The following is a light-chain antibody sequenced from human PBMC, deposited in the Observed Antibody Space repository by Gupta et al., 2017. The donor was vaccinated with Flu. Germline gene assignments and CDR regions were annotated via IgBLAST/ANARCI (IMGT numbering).Light chain of an antibody. J-gene: IGLJ3*02. CDR3: SSYTTSRTLV. CDR1: NRDVGGYNV. Sequence: QSALTPPASVSGSPGQSIALSCTGSNRDVGGYNVVSWYQQYPGKAPKLLIYEVTKQPSGVTYRLSCSKSGNTASLTIAGLQAEDEADYYCSSYTTSRTLVFGGGTKLTVL. V-gene: IGLV2-14*01. CDR2: EVT.